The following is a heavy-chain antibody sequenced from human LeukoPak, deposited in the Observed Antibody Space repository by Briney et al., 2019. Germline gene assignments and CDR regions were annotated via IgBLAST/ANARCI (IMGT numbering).Heavy chain of an antibody. Sequence: PGGSLRLSCTASGFTFSSYGMDWVRQAPGKGLEWVSVISGNGGSTYHAESVKGRFTISRDNSKNTLYLQMNSLRAEDTAVYYCARRAGAYSHPYDYWGQGTLVTVSS. V-gene: IGHV3-23*01. J-gene: IGHJ4*02. D-gene: IGHD4/OR15-4a*01. CDR1: GFTFSSYG. CDR3: ARRAGAYSHPYDY. CDR2: ISGNGGST.